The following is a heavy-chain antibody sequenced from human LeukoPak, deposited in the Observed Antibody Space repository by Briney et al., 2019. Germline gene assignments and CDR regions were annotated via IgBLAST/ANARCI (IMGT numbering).Heavy chain of an antibody. J-gene: IGHJ4*02. CDR2: IYYTGNT. Sequence: SETLSLTCTVSGVSISRRYSYWGWIRQPPGMGLEWIGSIYYTGNTYYNASLKSQVSISIDTSKNQFSLKLTSVTAADTAVYYCARQTGSGLFILPGGQGTLVTVSS. D-gene: IGHD3/OR15-3a*01. CDR3: ARQTGSGLFILP. V-gene: IGHV4-39*01. CDR1: GVSISRRYSY.